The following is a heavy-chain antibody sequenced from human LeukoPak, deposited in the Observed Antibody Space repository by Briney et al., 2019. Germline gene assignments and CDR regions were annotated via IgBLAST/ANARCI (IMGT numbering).Heavy chain of an antibody. CDR3: ARAPTPMTTVTTLAY. CDR2: ISDGGGTT. V-gene: IGHV3-23*01. D-gene: IGHD4-17*01. CDR1: GFTFSRCA. Sequence: PGGSLRRSCAASGFTFSRCAMSWVRQAPGKGLEWVSGISDGGGTTNYADAVKGRFTISRDKSKNTLYLQMNSLRPEDTAVYYCARAPTPMTTVTTLAYWGQGTLVTVSS. J-gene: IGHJ4*02.